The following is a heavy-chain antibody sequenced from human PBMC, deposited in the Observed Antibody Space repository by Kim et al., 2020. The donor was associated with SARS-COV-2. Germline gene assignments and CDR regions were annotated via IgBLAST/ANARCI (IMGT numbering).Heavy chain of an antibody. CDR2: IIPIFGTA. CDR3: ARAKDYGYYYDYYGMDV. CDR1: VGTFSSYA. D-gene: IGHD3-10*01. V-gene: IGHV1-69*13. J-gene: IGHJ6*02. Sequence: SSVKVSCKSSVGTFSSYAISWVRQPPGQGLEWMGGIIPIFGTAHYPQKFQGRVTITANEYTRTDYMELRSLRYVDTAVYYCARAKDYGYYYDYYGMDVWGQGTTVTVSS.